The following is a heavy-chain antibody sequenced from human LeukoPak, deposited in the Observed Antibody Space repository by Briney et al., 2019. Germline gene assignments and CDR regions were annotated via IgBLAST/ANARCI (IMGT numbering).Heavy chain of an antibody. CDR2: ISGSGGST. CDR3: AKDVGKWESLHFFDY. Sequence: GGSLRLSCAASGFTFSNYAMSWVRQAPGMGLEWVSTISGSGGSTYYADSVKGRFTISRDDSRNTLYLQMNSLRGDDTAVYYCAKDVGKWESLHFFDYWGQGTLVTVSS. V-gene: IGHV3-23*01. CDR1: GFTFSNYA. J-gene: IGHJ4*02. D-gene: IGHD1-26*01.